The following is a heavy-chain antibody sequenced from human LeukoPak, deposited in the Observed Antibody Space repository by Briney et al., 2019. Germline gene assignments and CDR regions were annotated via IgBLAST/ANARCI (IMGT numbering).Heavy chain of an antibody. CDR3: ARSPQGTGSPADY. D-gene: IGHD1-1*01. CDR2: ISSSSKYI. V-gene: IGHV3-21*01. CDR1: GSSFSSYS. Sequence: GGSLRLXCGDSGSSFSSYSMNWVRQAPGKDLEWVSSISSSSKYIYYADSVKGRFTISRDNAKNSLYLQMNGLRADDTAVYYCARSPQGTGSPADYWGQGTLVTVSS. J-gene: IGHJ4*02.